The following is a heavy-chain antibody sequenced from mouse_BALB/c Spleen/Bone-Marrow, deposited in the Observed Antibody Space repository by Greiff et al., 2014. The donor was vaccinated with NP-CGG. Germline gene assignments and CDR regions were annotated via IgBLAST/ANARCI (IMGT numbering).Heavy chain of an antibody. V-gene: IGHV1S137*01. CDR1: GYTFTDYA. J-gene: IGHJ2*01. CDR2: ISTYYGDA. D-gene: IGHD2-1*01. Sequence: VQVVESGAELVRPGVSVKISCKGSGYTFTDYAMPFVKPSHAKSLEWIGVISTYYGDASYNQKFKGKATMTVDKSSSTAYMELARLTSEDSAIYYCAREGNGNLDYWGQGTTLTVSS. CDR3: AREGNGNLDY.